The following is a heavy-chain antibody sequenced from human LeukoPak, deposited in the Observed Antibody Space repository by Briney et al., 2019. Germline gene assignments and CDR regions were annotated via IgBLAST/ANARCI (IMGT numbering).Heavy chain of an antibody. CDR2: ISGSGVRT. CDR3: AKDHTIFGVDNYMDV. D-gene: IGHD3-3*01. J-gene: IGHJ6*03. CDR1: GFTFSSYG. V-gene: IGHV3-23*01. Sequence: PGGSLRLSCAGSGFTFSSYGMSWVRQAPGKGLEWVWAISGSGVRTNYADSVKGRFTILRDNSKNTLYLQMSTLRAEDTAIYYCAKDHTIFGVDNYMDVWGKGTTVTVSS.